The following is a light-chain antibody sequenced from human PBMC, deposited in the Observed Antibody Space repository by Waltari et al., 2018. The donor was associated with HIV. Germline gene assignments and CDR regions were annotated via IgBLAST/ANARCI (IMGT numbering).Light chain of an antibody. CDR2: KDF. J-gene: IGLJ1*01. CDR3: HSAGTSDTEFNV. V-gene: IGLV3-25*03. CDR1: VLTQLN. Sequence: SYELTQPPPMPVSPGQTARITCPGYVLTQLNAQLYQKKPGQAPVVIIYKDFERPSGIPDRFSGTRSGTTATLTISRIEAEDEADYFCHSAGTSDTEFNVFGLGTRVTVI.